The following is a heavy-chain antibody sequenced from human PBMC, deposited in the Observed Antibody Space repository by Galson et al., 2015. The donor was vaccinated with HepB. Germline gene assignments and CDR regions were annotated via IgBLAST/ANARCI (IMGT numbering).Heavy chain of an antibody. J-gene: IGHJ6*02. Sequence: SLRLSCAASGFTFSSYGMHWVRQAPGKGLEWVAVIWYDGSNKYYADSVKGRFTISRDNSKNTLYLQMNSLRAEDTAVYYCARGGVIATNYYYYYGMDVWAKGPRSPSP. D-gene: IGHD2-21*01. CDR3: ARGGVIATNYYYYYGMDV. V-gene: IGHV3-33*01. CDR1: GFTFSSYG. CDR2: IWYDGSNK.